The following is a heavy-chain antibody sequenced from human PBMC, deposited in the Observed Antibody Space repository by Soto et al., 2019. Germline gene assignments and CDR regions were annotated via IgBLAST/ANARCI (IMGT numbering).Heavy chain of an antibody. D-gene: IGHD1-26*01. CDR1: VYTFTSYG. CDR3: ARRIPQPGRFVP. Sequence: ASVKVSCKASVYTFTSYGISWVRQAPGQGREWMGWISAYNGNTNYAQKLQGRVTMTTDTSTSTAYMELRSLRSDDTAVYYCARRIPQPGRFVPWGQGTLVTVSS. V-gene: IGHV1-18*01. J-gene: IGHJ5*02. CDR2: ISAYNGNT.